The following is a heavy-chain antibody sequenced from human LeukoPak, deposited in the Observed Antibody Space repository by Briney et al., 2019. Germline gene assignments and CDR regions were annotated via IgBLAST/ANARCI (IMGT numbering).Heavy chain of an antibody. CDR2: ISSSSSTI. Sequence: GGSLRLSCAASGFTFSSYSMNWVRQAPGKGLEWVSYISSSSSTIYYADSVKGRFTISRDNAKNSLYLQMNSLKDGDTAVYYCATSGTYRFDYWGQGTLVTVSS. J-gene: IGHJ4*02. CDR3: ATSGTYRFDY. V-gene: IGHV3-48*02. D-gene: IGHD1-26*01. CDR1: GFTFSSYS.